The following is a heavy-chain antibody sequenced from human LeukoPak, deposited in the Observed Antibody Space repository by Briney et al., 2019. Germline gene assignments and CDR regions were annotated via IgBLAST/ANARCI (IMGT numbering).Heavy chain of an antibody. CDR2: IYYSGST. J-gene: IGHJ4*02. Sequence: SETPSLTCTVSGGSISSYYWSWIRQPPGKGLEWIGYIYYSGSTNYNPSLKSRVTISVDTSKNQFSLKLSSVTAADTAVYYCARGPTTIFDYWGQGTLVTVSS. V-gene: IGHV4-59*01. D-gene: IGHD5-12*01. CDR3: ARGPTTIFDY. CDR1: GGSISSYY.